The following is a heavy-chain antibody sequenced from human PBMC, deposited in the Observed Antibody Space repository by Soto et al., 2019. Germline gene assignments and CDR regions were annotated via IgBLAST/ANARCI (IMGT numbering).Heavy chain of an antibody. CDR2: IYWDDDK. V-gene: IGHV2-5*02. CDR3: ARRRGSFDGGRTTRYFDY. D-gene: IGHD1-1*01. CDR1: GFSLSAGGVG. Sequence: QITLKESGPTLVKPTQTLTLTCTFSGFSLSAGGVGVGWIRQPPGKALAWLAVIYWDDDKSCRRSLRNRLTITKDTSKNQVVLTMSNVDTLDTGTDYCARRRGSFDGGRTTRYFDYWGQGTLVTVSS. J-gene: IGHJ4*02.